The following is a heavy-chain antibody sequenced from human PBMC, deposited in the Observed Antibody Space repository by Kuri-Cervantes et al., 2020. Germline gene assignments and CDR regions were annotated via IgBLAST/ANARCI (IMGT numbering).Heavy chain of an antibody. Sequence: SETLSLTCTVSGGSISSSSYYWGWIRQPPGKGLEWIGSIYYSGSTYYNPSLKSRVTISADTSRNQFSLKLNSVTAADTAVYFCARATRGGTGYYYMFDSWGQGTLVTVSS. D-gene: IGHD3-9*01. CDR2: IYYSGST. J-gene: IGHJ4*02. CDR1: GGSISSSSYY. CDR3: ARATRGGTGYYYMFDS. V-gene: IGHV4-39*07.